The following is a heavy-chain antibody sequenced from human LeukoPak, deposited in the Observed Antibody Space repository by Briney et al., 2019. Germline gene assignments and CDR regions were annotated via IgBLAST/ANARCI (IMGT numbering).Heavy chain of an antibody. D-gene: IGHD5/OR15-5a*01. Sequence: GGSLRLSCAASGFTFRSYSMNWVRQAPGKGLEWVSSISSSSNYICYADSVKDRFTISRDNAKNSLYLQMNSLRAEDTAVYYCATLRSFDYWGQGTLVTVSS. V-gene: IGHV3-21*01. CDR2: ISSSSNYI. J-gene: IGHJ4*02. CDR1: GFTFRSYS. CDR3: ATLRSFDY.